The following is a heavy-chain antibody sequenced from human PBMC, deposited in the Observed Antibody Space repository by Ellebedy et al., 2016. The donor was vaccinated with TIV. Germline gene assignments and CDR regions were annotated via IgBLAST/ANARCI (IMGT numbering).Heavy chain of an antibody. D-gene: IGHD3-10*01. CDR3: ARSAVRITMVRGVMPDLDY. CDR1: GYTFTGYY. J-gene: IGHJ4*02. Sequence: AASVKVSCKASGYTFTGYYMHWVRQAPGQGLEWMGWMNTNSGNTGYAQKFQGRVTMTRDTSISTAYMELSSLRSEDTAVYYCARSAVRITMVRGVMPDLDYWGQGTLVSVSS. CDR2: MNTNSGNT. V-gene: IGHV1-8*02.